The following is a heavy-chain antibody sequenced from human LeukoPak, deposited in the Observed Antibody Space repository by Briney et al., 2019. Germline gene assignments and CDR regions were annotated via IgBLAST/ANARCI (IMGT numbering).Heavy chain of an antibody. CDR3: ARGYYDYVWGSYHYFDH. CDR1: GGSFSGYY. Sequence: MPSETLSLTCAVYGGSFSGYYWSWIRQPPGKGLEWIGEINHSGSTNYNPSLKSRVTISVDTSKNQFSLKLSSVTAADTAVYYCARGYYDYVWGSYHYFDHWGQGTLVTVSS. CDR2: INHSGST. V-gene: IGHV4-34*01. D-gene: IGHD3-16*02. J-gene: IGHJ4*02.